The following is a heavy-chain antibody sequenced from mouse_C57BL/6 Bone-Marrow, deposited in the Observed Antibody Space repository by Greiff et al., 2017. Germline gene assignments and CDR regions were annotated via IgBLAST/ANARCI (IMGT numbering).Heavy chain of an antibody. CDR3: TFYSNYYFDY. CDR2: IDPENGDT. J-gene: IGHJ2*01. V-gene: IGHV14-4*01. Sequence: QLQQSGAELVRPGASVKLSCTASGFNIKDDYMHWVKQRPEQGLEWIGWIDPENGDTEYASKFQGKATITADTSSNTAYLQLSSLTSEDTAVYYCTFYSNYYFDYWGQGTTLTVSS. CDR1: GFNIKDDY. D-gene: IGHD2-5*01.